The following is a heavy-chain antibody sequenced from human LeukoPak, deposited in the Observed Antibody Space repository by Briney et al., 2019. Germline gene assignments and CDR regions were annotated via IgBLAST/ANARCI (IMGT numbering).Heavy chain of an antibody. CDR3: AKDLEAAAATAPLDY. CDR2: IWYDGSNK. CDR1: GFTSSSYG. J-gene: IGHJ4*02. V-gene: IGHV3-33*06. D-gene: IGHD6-13*01. Sequence: GRSLRLSCAASGFTSSSYGMHWVRQAPGKGLEWVAVIWYDGSNKYYADSVKGRFTISRDNSKNTLYLQMNSLRAEDTAVYYCAKDLEAAAATAPLDYWGREPWSPSPQ.